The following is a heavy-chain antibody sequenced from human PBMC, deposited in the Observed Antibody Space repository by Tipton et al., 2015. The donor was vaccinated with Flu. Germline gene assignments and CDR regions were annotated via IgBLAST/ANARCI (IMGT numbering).Heavy chain of an antibody. V-gene: IGHV4-61*02. CDR3: ARSKYPPQGGVVDDY. J-gene: IGHJ4*02. CDR1: GGFISSGSYY. CDR2: IYTSGST. Sequence: LRLSCTVSGGFISSGSYYWSWIRQPAGKGLEWVGRIYTSGSTNYNPSLKSRVTISVDTSKNQFSLKLSSVTAADTAVYYCARSKYPPQGGVVDDYWGQGTLVTVSS. D-gene: IGHD3-3*01.